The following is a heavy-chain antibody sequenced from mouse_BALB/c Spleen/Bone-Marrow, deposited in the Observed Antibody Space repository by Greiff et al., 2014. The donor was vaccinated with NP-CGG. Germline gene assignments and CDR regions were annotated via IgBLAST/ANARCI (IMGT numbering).Heavy chain of an antibody. J-gene: IGHJ1*01. CDR2: INPNTDYT. Sequence: VQLQQSGPELATPGASVKMSCKASGYTFTTYWMHWIKQRPGQGLEWIGSINPNTDYTDYNQKFKDKATLTADKSSITAYMQLSSLTSEDSAVYYCARGLRDWYFDVWGAGSSVTVS. CDR3: ARGLRDWYFDV. V-gene: IGHV1-4*01. CDR1: GYTFTTYW. D-gene: IGHD2-4*01.